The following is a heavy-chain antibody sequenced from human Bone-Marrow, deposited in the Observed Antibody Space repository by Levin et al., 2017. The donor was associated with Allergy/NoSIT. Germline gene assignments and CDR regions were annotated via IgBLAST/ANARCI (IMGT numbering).Heavy chain of an antibody. V-gene: IGHV3-7*03. CDR1: GFTFSNYW. J-gene: IGHJ5*02. CDR3: TRDTTVGEEA. Sequence: PGGSLRLSCAASGFTFSNYWMTWVRQAPGKGLEWVANTKIDGSEKYYVDSVKGRFTISRDNVESSLSLQMNSLRAEDTAVYYCTRDTTVGEEAWGQGTLVTVSS. D-gene: IGHD1-1*01. CDR2: TKIDGSEK.